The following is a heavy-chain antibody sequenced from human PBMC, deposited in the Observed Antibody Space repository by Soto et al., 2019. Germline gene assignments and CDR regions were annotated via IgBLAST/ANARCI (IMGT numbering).Heavy chain of an antibody. CDR2: IYNSGNT. CDR3: ARDYSGGWPRGNAFDI. CDR1: GGSINSGCYY. V-gene: IGHV4-31*03. Sequence: SETLSLTGTVCGGSINSGCYYWSWVRHHPEKGLEWIGYIYNSGNTYYNPSLKSRFTISVDTSKNQFYLKLSSVTAADTAVYYCARDYSGGWPRGNAFDIWGQGTMVAVSS. J-gene: IGHJ3*02. D-gene: IGHD6-19*01.